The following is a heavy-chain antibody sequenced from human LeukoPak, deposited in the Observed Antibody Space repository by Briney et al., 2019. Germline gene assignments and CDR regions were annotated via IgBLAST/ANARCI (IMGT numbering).Heavy chain of an antibody. CDR2: IYYSGST. CDR3: ARDGDYYYGMDV. Sequence: SETLSLTCTVSGGSISSYYWSWIRQPPGKGLEWIGYIYYSGSTNYNPSLKSRVTISVDTSKNQFSLKLSSVTAADTAVYYCARDGDYYYGMDVWGQGTTVTVSS. V-gene: IGHV4-59*01. CDR1: GGSISSYY. D-gene: IGHD7-27*01. J-gene: IGHJ6*02.